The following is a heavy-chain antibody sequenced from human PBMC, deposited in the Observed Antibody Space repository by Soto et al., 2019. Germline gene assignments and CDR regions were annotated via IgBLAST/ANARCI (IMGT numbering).Heavy chain of an antibody. CDR3: ARVTESLGVYGMDV. CDR2: IFYTGST. V-gene: IGHV4-30-4*01. CDR1: GGSINSDEYY. J-gene: IGHJ6*02. D-gene: IGHD1-26*01. Sequence: SETLSLTCTASGGSINSDEYYWSWLRQSPGKGLEWIGYIFYTGSTYYNPSLKSRVTMSVDTSKNQFSLRLTSVTAADRAVYYCARVTESLGVYGMDVWGLGTTVTVSS.